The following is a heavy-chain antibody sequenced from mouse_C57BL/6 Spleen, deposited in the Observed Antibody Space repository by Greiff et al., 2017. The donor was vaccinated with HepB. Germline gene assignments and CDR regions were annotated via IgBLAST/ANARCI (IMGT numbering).Heavy chain of an antibody. D-gene: IGHD2-3*01. J-gene: IGHJ4*01. CDR1: GYAFSSSW. CDR3: ARSLIYDGYYDYAMDY. Sequence: QVQLKESGPELVKPGASVKISCKASGYAFSSSWMNWVKQRPGKGLEWIGRIYPGDGDTNYNGKFKGKATLTADKSSSTAYMQLSSLTSEDSAVYFCARSLIYDGYYDYAMDYWGQGTSVTVSS. V-gene: IGHV1-82*01. CDR2: IYPGDGDT.